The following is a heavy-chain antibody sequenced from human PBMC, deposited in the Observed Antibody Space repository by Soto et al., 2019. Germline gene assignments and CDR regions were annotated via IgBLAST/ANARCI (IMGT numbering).Heavy chain of an antibody. CDR1: GFTFSSYG. Sequence: QVQLVESGGGVVQPGRSLRLSCAASGFTFSSYGMHWVRQAPGKGLEWVAAIWYDGNNKYYADSVKGRFTISRDNSKNTVYLQMNSLRADDTAVYFCAGGTYLDYWGQGTLVSVSS. D-gene: IGHD3-16*01. J-gene: IGHJ4*02. CDR2: IWYDGNNK. V-gene: IGHV3-33*01. CDR3: AGGTYLDY.